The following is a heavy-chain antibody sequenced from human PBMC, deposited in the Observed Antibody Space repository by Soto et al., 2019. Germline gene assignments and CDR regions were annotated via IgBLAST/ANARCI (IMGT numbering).Heavy chain of an antibody. D-gene: IGHD3-10*01. CDR3: AKDRAERGSYDY. J-gene: IGHJ4*02. Sequence: EVQMLESGGGLVQPGESLRLSCAASGFTFSSYAMSWVRQAPGKGLKWVSTISGSGGSTYYAESVKGRLTISRDNTKNTLYLQMNSMRAADTAVEYCAKDRAERGSYDYWGQGNLVTVSS. CDR2: ISGSGGST. V-gene: IGHV3-23*01. CDR1: GFTFSSYA.